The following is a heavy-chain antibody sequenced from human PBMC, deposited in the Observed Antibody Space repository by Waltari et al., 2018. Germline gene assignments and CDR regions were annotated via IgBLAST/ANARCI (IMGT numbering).Heavy chain of an antibody. Sequence: QVQLQESGPGVVKPSETLSLTCTVPGGSIRTYYWSWIRQPAGQGLEWIGRIYTSGSTNYNPSLKSRVTMSVDTSKNQFSLKLSSVTAADTAVYYCARLTVVPAAMPPYYYMDVWGKGTTVTVSS. CDR1: GGSIRTYY. J-gene: IGHJ6*03. D-gene: IGHD2-2*01. V-gene: IGHV4-4*07. CDR2: IYTSGST. CDR3: ARLTVVPAAMPPYYYMDV.